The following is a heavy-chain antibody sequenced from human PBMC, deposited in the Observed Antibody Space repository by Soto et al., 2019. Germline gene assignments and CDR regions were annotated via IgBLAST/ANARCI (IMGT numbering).Heavy chain of an antibody. J-gene: IGHJ6*03. CDR1: GGSISSYY. V-gene: IGHV4-59*01. CDR3: ARAYSSGGPYYYNSYRDV. Sequence: SETLSLTCTVSGGSISSYYWSWIRQPPGKGLEWIGYIYYSGSTNYNPSLKSRVTISVDTSKNQFSLKLSSVTAADTAVYYCARAYSSGGPYYYNSYRDVWGKGTRVTVSS. CDR2: IYYSGST. D-gene: IGHD6-19*01.